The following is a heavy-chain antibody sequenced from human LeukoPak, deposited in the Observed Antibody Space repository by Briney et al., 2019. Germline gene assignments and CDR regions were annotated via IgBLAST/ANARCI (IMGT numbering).Heavy chain of an antibody. Sequence: EASVKVSCKASGYTFTGYYMHWVRQAPGQGLEWMGWINPNSGGTNYAQKLQGRVTMTTDTSTSTSYMELRSLRSDDTAVYYCARDRLISVAGTKIRYYYYYMDVWGKGTTVTVSS. CDR1: GYTFTGYY. CDR2: INPNSGGT. CDR3: ARDRLISVAGTKIRYYYYYMDV. V-gene: IGHV1-2*02. J-gene: IGHJ6*03. D-gene: IGHD6-19*01.